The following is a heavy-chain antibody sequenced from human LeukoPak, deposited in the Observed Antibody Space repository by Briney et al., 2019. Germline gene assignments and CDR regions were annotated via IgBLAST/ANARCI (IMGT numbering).Heavy chain of an antibody. CDR1: GFTVSGNY. J-gene: IGHJ4*02. CDR3: ARRAGGYSHPYDY. D-gene: IGHD4-23*01. CDR2: IYSGGTT. Sequence: GGPLRLSCAVSGFTVSGNYMSWVRQAPGKGLEWVSLIYSGGTTYYADSVKGRSTISRDNSKNTLYLQMNSLRAEDTAVYYCARRAGGYSHPYDYWGQGILVTVSS. V-gene: IGHV3-53*01.